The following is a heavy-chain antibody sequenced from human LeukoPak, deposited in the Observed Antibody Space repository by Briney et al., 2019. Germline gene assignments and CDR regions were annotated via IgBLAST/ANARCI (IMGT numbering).Heavy chain of an antibody. J-gene: IGHJ4*02. CDR1: GGTFSSYA. Sequence: SVKVSCKASGGTFSSYAISWVRQAPGQGLEWMGGIIPIFGTANYAQKFQGRVTMTEDTSTDTAYMELSSLRSEDTAVYYCATDDSYSSYLDYWGQGTLVTVSS. CDR2: IIPIFGTA. D-gene: IGHD6-13*01. V-gene: IGHV1-69*06. CDR3: ATDDSYSSYLDY.